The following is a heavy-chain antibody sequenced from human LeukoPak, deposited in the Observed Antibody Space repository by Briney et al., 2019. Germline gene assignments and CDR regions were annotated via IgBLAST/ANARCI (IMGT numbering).Heavy chain of an antibody. D-gene: IGHD3-22*01. Sequence: GASVKVSCKASGGTFSSYAISWVRQAPGQGLEWMGGIIPIFGTANYAQKFQGRVTITTDESTSTAYMELSSLRSEDTAVYYCASTNYYDSSGSRYYFAYWGQGTLVTVPS. CDR2: IIPIFGTA. CDR3: ASTNYYDSSGSRYYFAY. J-gene: IGHJ4*02. CDR1: GGTFSSYA. V-gene: IGHV1-69*05.